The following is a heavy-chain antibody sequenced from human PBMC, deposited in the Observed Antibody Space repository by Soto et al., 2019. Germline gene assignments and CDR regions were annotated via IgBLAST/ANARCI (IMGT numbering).Heavy chain of an antibody. CDR3: ARVGSYCSGGSCPHYYGMDV. D-gene: IGHD2-15*01. CDR2: IIPIFGTA. Sequence: QVQLVQSGAEVKKPGSSVKVSCKASGGTFSSYAISWVRQAPGQGLEWMVGIIPIFGTANYAQKFQGRVTINADKSTSTSYMALSSLRSEDTAVYYCARVGSYCSGGSCPHYYGMDVWGQGTTVTVSS. J-gene: IGHJ6*02. CDR1: GGTFSSYA. V-gene: IGHV1-69*06.